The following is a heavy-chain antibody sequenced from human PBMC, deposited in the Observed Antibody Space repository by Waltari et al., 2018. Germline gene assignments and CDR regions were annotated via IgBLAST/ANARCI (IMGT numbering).Heavy chain of an antibody. CDR1: GGSISSSNYY. CDR2: IYYSGST. Sequence: QLQLQESGPGLVKPSETLSLTCTVSGGSISSSNYYWGWIRQPPGKGPEWIGNIYYSGSTYYNPSLKSRVTTYIDTSKNQFSLKLSSVTAADTAVYFFARLDSRSGSYYFDYWGQGTLVTISS. V-gene: IGHV4-39*01. D-gene: IGHD1-26*01. J-gene: IGHJ4*02. CDR3: ARLDSRSGSYYFDY.